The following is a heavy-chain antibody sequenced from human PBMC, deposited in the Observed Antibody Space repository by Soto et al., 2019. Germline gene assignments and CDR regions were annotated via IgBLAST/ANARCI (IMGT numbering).Heavy chain of an antibody. Sequence: PGGSLRLSCAASGFTFRSYAMHWVRQAPGKGLEYVAIITYDEGYKYYANSVKGRFTIYRDNSKNTLYLQMGSLRAEDMAVYYCARGPGYYFDYWGQGTLVTVSS. CDR1: GFTFRSYA. CDR3: ARGPGYYFDY. J-gene: IGHJ4*02. V-gene: IGHV3-64*01. CDR2: ITYDEGYK.